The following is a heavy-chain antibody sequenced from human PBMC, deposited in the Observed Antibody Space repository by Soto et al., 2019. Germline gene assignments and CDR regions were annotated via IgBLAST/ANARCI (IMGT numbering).Heavy chain of an antibody. CDR1: GFTVSSNY. J-gene: IGHJ6*02. Sequence: EVQLVESGGGLIQPGGSLRLSCAASGFTVSSNYMSWVRQAPGKGLEWVSVIYSGGSTYYADSVKGRFTISRDNSKNTLYLQMNSLRAEDTAVYYCARPHSGSYKYGMDVWGQGTTVTVSS. CDR3: ARPHSGSYKYGMDV. V-gene: IGHV3-53*01. CDR2: IYSGGST. D-gene: IGHD1-26*01.